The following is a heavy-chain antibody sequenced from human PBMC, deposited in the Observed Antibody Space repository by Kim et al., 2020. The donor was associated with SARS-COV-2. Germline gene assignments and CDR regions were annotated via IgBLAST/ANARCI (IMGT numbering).Heavy chain of an antibody. Sequence: SETLSLTCTVSGGSISSSSYYWGWIRQPPGKGLEWIGSIYYSGSTYYNPSLKSRVTISVDTSKNQFSLKLSSVTAADTAVYYCARLKDGWYYLDVWGQGTTVTVSS. CDR2: IYYSGST. CDR1: GGSISSSSYY. V-gene: IGHV4-39*01. J-gene: IGHJ6*02. CDR3: ARLKDGWYYLDV. D-gene: IGHD6-19*01.